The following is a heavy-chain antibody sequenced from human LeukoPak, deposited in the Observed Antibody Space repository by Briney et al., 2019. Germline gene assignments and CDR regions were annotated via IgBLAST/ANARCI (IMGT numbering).Heavy chain of an antibody. V-gene: IGHV1-2*02. CDR2: INPNSGGT. Sequence: ASVKVSCKASGYTFTGYYMHWVRQAPGQGLEWMGWINPNSGGTNYAQKFQGRVTITADESTRTVYMELSSLRSEDTAVYYCARERGGYNYGRAYMDVWGKGTTVTVSS. D-gene: IGHD5-18*01. J-gene: IGHJ6*03. CDR1: GYTFTGYY. CDR3: ARERGGYNYGRAYMDV.